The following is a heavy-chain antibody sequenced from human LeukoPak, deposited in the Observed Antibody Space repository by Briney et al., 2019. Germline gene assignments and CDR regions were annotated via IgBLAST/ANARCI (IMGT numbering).Heavy chain of an antibody. CDR1: GGTFSSYA. J-gene: IGHJ4*02. D-gene: IGHD6-19*01. CDR2: IIPIFGTA. Sequence: SVEVSCKASGGTFSSYAISWVRQAPGQGLEWMGGIIPIFGTANYAQKFRGRVTITADESTSTAYMELSSLRPEDTAVYYCARDGAVAGYFDYWGQGTLVTVSS. CDR3: ARDGAVAGYFDY. V-gene: IGHV1-69*01.